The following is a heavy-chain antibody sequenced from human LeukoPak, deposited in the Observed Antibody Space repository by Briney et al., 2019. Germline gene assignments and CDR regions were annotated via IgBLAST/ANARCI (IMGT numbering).Heavy chain of an antibody. J-gene: IGHJ4*02. CDR1: GGSISSHY. CDR2: IYYSGST. D-gene: IGHD5-12*01. CDR3: AGDRWIFDY. V-gene: IGHV4-59*11. Sequence: SETLSLTCTVSGGSISSHYWSWIRQPPGKGLEWIGYIYYSGSTNYNPSLKSRVTISVDTSKIQFSLKLSSVTAADTAVYYCAGDRWIFDYWGQGTLVTVSS.